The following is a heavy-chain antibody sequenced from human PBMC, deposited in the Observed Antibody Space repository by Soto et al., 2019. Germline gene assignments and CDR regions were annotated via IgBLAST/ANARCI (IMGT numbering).Heavy chain of an antibody. J-gene: IGHJ4*02. CDR3: ARGRGWRDY. CDR2: MDPKTGNT. V-gene: IGHV1-8*01. CDR1: GYSFTSYD. D-gene: IGHD6-19*01. Sequence: ASVKVSCKASGYSFTSYDINWVRQATVQWLEWMGWMDPKTGNTDYGQKFQGRVTMTRNTSISTAYMELSSLTSEDTAVYYCARGRGWRDYWGQGTLVTVSS.